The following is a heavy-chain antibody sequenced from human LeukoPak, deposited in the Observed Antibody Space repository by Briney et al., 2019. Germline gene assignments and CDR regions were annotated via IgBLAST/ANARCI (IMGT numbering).Heavy chain of an antibody. D-gene: IGHD3-10*01. J-gene: IGHJ5*02. CDR3: ARDLWFGGSGFDP. CDR1: GFTFSSYS. CDR2: ISSSSSYI. V-gene: IGHV3-21*01. Sequence: PGGSLRLSCAASGFTFSSYSMNWVRQAPGKGLEWVSSISSSSSYIYYADSVKGRFTISRDNAKNSLYLQMNSLRAEDTAVYYCARDLWFGGSGFDPWGQGTLVTVSS.